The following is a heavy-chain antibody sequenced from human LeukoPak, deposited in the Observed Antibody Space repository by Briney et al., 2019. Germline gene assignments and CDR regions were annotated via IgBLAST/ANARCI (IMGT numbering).Heavy chain of an antibody. D-gene: IGHD3-22*01. CDR1: GFTFSSYW. Sequence: GGSLRLSCAASGFTFSSYWMHWVRQAPGKGLVWVSRINSDGSSTSYADSVKGRFTISRDNAKNSLYLQMSSLRAEDMALYYCAKAGGSGYYNDAFDIWGQGTMVTVSS. J-gene: IGHJ3*02. CDR2: INSDGSST. CDR3: AKAGGSGYYNDAFDI. V-gene: IGHV3-74*01.